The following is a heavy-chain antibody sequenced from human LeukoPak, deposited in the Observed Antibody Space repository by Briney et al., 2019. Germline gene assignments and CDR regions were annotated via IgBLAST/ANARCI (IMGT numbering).Heavy chain of an antibody. V-gene: IGHV4-34*01. CDR2: INHRGGT. CDR3: ASSRLSVYDSSGYGGYYYMDV. D-gene: IGHD3-22*01. Sequence: SETPSLTCAVYGGSFSDYYWSWIRQPPGKGLEWIGEINHRGGTNYNPSLKSRVTMSVDTSENQFSLKLSSVTAADTAVYYCASSRLSVYDSSGYGGYYYMDVWGKGTTATVSS. CDR1: GGSFSDYY. J-gene: IGHJ6*03.